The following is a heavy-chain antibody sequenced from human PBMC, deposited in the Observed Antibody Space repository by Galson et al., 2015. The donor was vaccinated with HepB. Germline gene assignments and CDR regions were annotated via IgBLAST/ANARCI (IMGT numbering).Heavy chain of an antibody. V-gene: IGHV3-30-3*01. CDR2: ISYDGSNK. Sequence: SLRLSCAASGFTFSSYAMHWVRQAPGKGLEWVAVISYDGSNKYYADSVKGRFTISRDNSKNTLYLQMNSLRAEDTAVYYCARESLLMDYFGAFDIWGQGTMVTVSS. D-gene: IGHD2/OR15-2a*01. J-gene: IGHJ3*02. CDR1: GFTFSSYA. CDR3: ARESLLMDYFGAFDI.